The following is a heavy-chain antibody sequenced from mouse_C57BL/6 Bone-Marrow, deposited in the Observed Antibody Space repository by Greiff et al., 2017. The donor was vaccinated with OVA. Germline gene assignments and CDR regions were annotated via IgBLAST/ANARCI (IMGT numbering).Heavy chain of an antibody. CDR3: VTSNWFAY. D-gene: IGHD2-5*01. CDR2: IRSKSNNYAT. Sequence: EVKVVESGGGLVQPKGSLKLSCAASGFSFNTYAMNWVRQAPGKGLEWVARIRSKSNNYATYYADSVKDRFTISRDDSESMLYLQMNNLKTEDTAMYYCVTSNWFAYWGQGTLVTVSA. V-gene: IGHV10-1*01. CDR1: GFSFNTYA. J-gene: IGHJ3*01.